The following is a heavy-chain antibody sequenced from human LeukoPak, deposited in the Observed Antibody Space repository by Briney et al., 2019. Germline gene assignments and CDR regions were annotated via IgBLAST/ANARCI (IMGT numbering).Heavy chain of an antibody. CDR1: GFTFSRNW. J-gene: IGHJ4*02. D-gene: IGHD1-26*01. CDR2: INGDGSST. CDR3: SGAYYHPTGD. Sequence: GGSLRLSCEASGFTFSRNWMHWVRQAPGKGLVWVSRINGDGSSTSYADSVKGRFTVSGDNAKNTLYLQMNSLRAEDTAVYYCSGAYYHPTGDWGQGTLVTVSS. V-gene: IGHV3-74*01.